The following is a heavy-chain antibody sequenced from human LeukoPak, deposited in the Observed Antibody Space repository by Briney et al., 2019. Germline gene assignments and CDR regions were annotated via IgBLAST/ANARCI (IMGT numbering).Heavy chain of an antibody. D-gene: IGHD6-13*01. CDR2: IKQDGSEK. CDR1: GFTFSNYW. Sequence: GGSLRLSCAASGFTFSNYWMSWVRQAPGKGLEWVANIKQDGSEKNYVDSVKGRFTISRDNAKNSLYLQMNSLRAEDTAVYYCAGEIGAAGPSDAFDIWGQGTMVTVPS. V-gene: IGHV3-7*01. CDR3: AGEIGAAGPSDAFDI. J-gene: IGHJ3*02.